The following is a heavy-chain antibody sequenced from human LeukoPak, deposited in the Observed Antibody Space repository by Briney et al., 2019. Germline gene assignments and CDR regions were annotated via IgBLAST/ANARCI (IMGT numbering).Heavy chain of an antibody. CDR3: ASWRAISSEAN. J-gene: IGHJ4*02. V-gene: IGHV3-7*01. Sequence: VGSLRLSCAASGFTFIDYWVSWLRQDPGKGLEWVAHTNEHGSDSYYVDSVKGRFTISRDNAKNSLYLQMNSLRVEDTAVYYCASWRAISSEANWGQGTLVTVSS. CDR2: TNEHGSDS. CDR1: GFTFIDYW. D-gene: IGHD6-6*01.